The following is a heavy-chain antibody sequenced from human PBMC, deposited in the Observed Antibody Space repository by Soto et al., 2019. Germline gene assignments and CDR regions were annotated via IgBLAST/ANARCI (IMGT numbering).Heavy chain of an antibody. Sequence: PSETLSLTCTVSGGSINDYFWTWIRQPPGKGLEWLGYIYYSGSASYNPSLKSRVTISVDPSRTQLSLRLSSVTAADTAVYYCGRARPQAGVDVWGQGTTVTVSS. CDR2: IYYSGSA. CDR1: GGSINDYF. J-gene: IGHJ6*02. CDR3: GRARPQAGVDV. V-gene: IGHV4-59*01.